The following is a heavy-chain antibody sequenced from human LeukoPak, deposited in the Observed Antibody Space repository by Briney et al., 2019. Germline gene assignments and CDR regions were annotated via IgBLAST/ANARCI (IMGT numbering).Heavy chain of an antibody. CDR3: AKEIAWDLVVPAASEGDYYYMDV. CDR2: IWYGGSNK. J-gene: IGHJ6*03. CDR1: GFTFRSYG. V-gene: IGHV3-30*02. Sequence: GGSLRLSCAASGFTFRSYGMHWVRQAPGKGLEWVAVIWYGGSNKYYADSVKGRFTISRDDSKNTLYLQMNSLRAEDTAVYYCAKEIAWDLVVPAASEGDYYYMDVWGKGTTVTVSS. D-gene: IGHD2-2*01.